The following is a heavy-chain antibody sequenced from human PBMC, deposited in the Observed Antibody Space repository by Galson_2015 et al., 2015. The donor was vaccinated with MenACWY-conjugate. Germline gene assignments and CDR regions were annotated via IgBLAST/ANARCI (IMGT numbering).Heavy chain of an antibody. CDR1: EFSFSTYA. D-gene: IGHD3-10*01. CDR2: ISDNSDYK. Sequence: SLRLSCAASEFSFSTYAMTWVRQAPGKGLEWVSVISDNSDYKHYADSVKGRFTISRDNPKNTLYLQMNSLRAADTAVYYCAKFDGSGTYSYYFDYWGQGTLVTVSS. J-gene: IGHJ4*02. CDR3: AKFDGSGTYSYYFDY. V-gene: IGHV3-23*01.